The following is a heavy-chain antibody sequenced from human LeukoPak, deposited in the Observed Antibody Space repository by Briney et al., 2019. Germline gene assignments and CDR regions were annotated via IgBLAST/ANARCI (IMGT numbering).Heavy chain of an antibody. D-gene: IGHD3-10*01. J-gene: IGHJ4*02. CDR1: GFTFSSYA. CDR2: ISGSGGST. V-gene: IGHV3-23*01. CDR3: TRGEGDDF. Sequence: VGSLRLSCAASGFTFSSYAMGWVRPAPGKGLGGLLVISGSGGSTYYADSVKGRFTIFRDNSKHTLYLQMNSVKVDDTAVYYCTRGEGDDFGGQGTLVSVSS.